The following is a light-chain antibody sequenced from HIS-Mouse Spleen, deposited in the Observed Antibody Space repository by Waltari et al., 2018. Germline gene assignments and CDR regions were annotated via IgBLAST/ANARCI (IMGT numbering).Light chain of an antibody. CDR3: QQYGSSPGYT. Sequence: EIVLTQSPGTLPLSPGERATLPCRASQSVSSSYIAWSQQKPGQAPRLLIYGASSRATGIPDRFSGSGSGTDFTLTISRLEPEDFAVYYCQQYGSSPGYTFGQGTKLEIK. V-gene: IGKV3-20*01. CDR1: QSVSSSY. CDR2: GAS. J-gene: IGKJ2*01.